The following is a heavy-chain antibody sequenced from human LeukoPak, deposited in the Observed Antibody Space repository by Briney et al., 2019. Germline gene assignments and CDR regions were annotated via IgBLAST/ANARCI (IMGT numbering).Heavy chain of an antibody. CDR1: GFTVRYNY. CDR2: IYSGGST. CDR3: ARDVVVGGTNY. J-gene: IGHJ4*02. V-gene: IGHV3-66*02. D-gene: IGHD1-26*01. Sequence: GGSLRLSXAASGFTVRYNYMSWVRQAPGKGLEWVSLIYSGGSTYYTDSVQGRFTISRDNSKNTLYLQMNSLRAEGTAVYYCARDVVVGGTNYWGQGTLVTVSS.